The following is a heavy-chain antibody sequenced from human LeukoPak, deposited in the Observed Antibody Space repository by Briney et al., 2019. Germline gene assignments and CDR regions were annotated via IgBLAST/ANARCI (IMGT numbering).Heavy chain of an antibody. CDR2: IIPILGIA. CDR3: ARTPKVSPNRRGAFDI. J-gene: IGHJ3*02. Sequence: ASVKVSCKASGGTFSSYTISWVRQAPGQGLEWMGMIIPILGIANYAQKFQGRVTITADKSTSTAYMELSSLRSEDTAVYYCARTPKVSPNRRGAFDIWGRGTMVTVSS. D-gene: IGHD1-14*01. V-gene: IGHV1-69*02. CDR1: GGTFSSYT.